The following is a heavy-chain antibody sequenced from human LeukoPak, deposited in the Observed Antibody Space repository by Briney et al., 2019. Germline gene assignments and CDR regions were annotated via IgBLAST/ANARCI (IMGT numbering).Heavy chain of an antibody. Sequence: GRSLRLSCAASGFTFSSYWMSSARQAPGKGLEWVANIKQDGSDKYYVDSVEGRFTISRDNAKNSLYLQMNSLRAEDTAVYYCARDFFGYCSSTSCYSSYEYFQHWGQGTLVTVSS. J-gene: IGHJ1*01. CDR2: IKQDGSDK. CDR1: GFTFSSYW. V-gene: IGHV3-7*01. CDR3: ARDFFGYCSSTSCYSSYEYFQH. D-gene: IGHD2-2*03.